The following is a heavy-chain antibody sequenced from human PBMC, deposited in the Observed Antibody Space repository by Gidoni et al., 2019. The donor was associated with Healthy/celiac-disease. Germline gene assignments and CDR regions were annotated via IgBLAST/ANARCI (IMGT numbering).Heavy chain of an antibody. CDR1: GFTLSSYA. V-gene: IGHV3-23*01. D-gene: IGHD6-13*01. CDR2: ISGSGGST. J-gene: IGHJ6*02. CDR3: AKDGAAGTYYYGMDV. Sequence: EVQLLVSGGGLVQPGGSLRLSCAASGFTLSSYAMSWVRQAPGKGLEWVSAISGSGGSTYYADSVKGRFTISRDNSKNTLYLQMNSLRAEDTAVYYCAKDGAAGTYYYGMDVWGQGTTVTVSS.